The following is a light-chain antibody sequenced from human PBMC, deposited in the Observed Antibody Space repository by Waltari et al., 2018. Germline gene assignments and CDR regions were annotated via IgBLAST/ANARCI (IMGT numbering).Light chain of an antibody. CDR1: NSDIGAYNY. CDR2: DVN. V-gene: IGLV2-14*03. J-gene: IGLJ2*01. CDR3: SAHSASSTHVL. Sequence: QSALTQPASVSGSPGQSITISCTGTNSDIGAYNYVFWYQQYPGTAPKLIIYDVNSRPSGISFRFSGSKSGNTASLTISGLQAEDEADYYCSAHSASSTHVLFGGGTKLTVL.